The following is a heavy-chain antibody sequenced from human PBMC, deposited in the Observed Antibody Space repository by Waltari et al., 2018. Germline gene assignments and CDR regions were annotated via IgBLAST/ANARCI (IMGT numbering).Heavy chain of an antibody. Sequence: EVQLVESGGGVVRPGGSLRLSCAASGFTFDAYGLSWVRQARGTGLEWVSGINWNGGSTGYSDSVKGRFTISRDNAKNSLYLQMNSLRAEDTALYYCARDLRLADYGDSYDAFDIWGQGTMVTVSS. CDR1: GFTFDAYG. J-gene: IGHJ3*02. V-gene: IGHV3-20*04. CDR3: ARDLRLADYGDSYDAFDI. D-gene: IGHD4-17*01. CDR2: INWNGGST.